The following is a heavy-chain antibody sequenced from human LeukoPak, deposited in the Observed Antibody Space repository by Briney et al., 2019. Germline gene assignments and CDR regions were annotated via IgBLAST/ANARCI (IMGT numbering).Heavy chain of an antibody. V-gene: IGHV1-2*06. Sequence: GASVKVSCKASGYTFTAYYMHSVRQAPGQGLEWMGRINPNRGGTNYAQKFQGRVTMTRDTSISTAYMELSRLRSDDTAVYYCARESPHQLNLLFDYYYYGMDVWGQGTTVTVSS. CDR1: GYTFTAYY. J-gene: IGHJ6*02. D-gene: IGHD1-14*01. CDR3: ARESPHQLNLLFDYYYYGMDV. CDR2: INPNRGGT.